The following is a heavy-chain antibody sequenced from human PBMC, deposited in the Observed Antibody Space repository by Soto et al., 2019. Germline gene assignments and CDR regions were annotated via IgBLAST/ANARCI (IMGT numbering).Heavy chain of an antibody. CDR2: ISSSSSTT. J-gene: IGHJ4*02. Sequence: SGGSLRLSCAASGFTFSSYSMNWVRQAPGKGLEWVSYISSSSSTTFYADSVKGRFTMSRDNANNSPYLQMNSLRAEDTAVYFCVRNSSRLDYWGQGALVTVSS. CDR3: VRNSSRLDY. V-gene: IGHV3-48*04. CDR1: GFTFSSYS. D-gene: IGHD2-2*01.